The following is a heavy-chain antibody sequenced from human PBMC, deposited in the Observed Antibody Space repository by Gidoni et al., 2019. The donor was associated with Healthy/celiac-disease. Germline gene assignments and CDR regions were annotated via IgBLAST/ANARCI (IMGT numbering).Heavy chain of an antibody. Sequence: QVQLVESGGGVVQPGRSLRLSCAASGFTFSSYGMHWVRQAPGKGLERMAFIWYDGSNKYYADSVKGRFTISRDNSKNTLYLQMNSLRAEDTAVYYCAGSIAVAGLPFDYWGQGTLVTVSS. D-gene: IGHD6-19*01. J-gene: IGHJ4*02. CDR2: IWYDGSNK. CDR1: GFTFSSYG. CDR3: AGSIAVAGLPFDY. V-gene: IGHV3-33*01.